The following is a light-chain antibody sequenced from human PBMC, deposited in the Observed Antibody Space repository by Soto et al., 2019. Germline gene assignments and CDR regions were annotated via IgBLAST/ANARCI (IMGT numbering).Light chain of an antibody. Sequence: QSALTQPPSASGSPGQSVTISCTGTSSDIGGYDYVSWHQQYPGKAPKLMIYEATKRPSGVSNRFSGSKSGNTASLTISGLQAEDEADYYCCSFADTSVFVFGTGTKLTVL. V-gene: IGLV2-8*01. J-gene: IGLJ1*01. CDR1: SSDIGGYDY. CDR3: CSFADTSVFV. CDR2: EAT.